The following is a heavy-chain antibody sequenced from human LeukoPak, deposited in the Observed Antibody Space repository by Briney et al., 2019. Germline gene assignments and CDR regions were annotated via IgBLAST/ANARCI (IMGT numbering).Heavy chain of an antibody. D-gene: IGHD6-19*01. V-gene: IGHV3-30-3*01. CDR2: ISYDGSNK. CDR1: GFTFSSYA. J-gene: IGHJ5*02. Sequence: PGGSLRLSCAASGFTFSSYAMHWVRQAPGKGLEWVAVISYDGSNKYYADSVKGRFTISRDNSKNTPYLQMNSLRAEDTAVYYCARDVMVAGTRWFDPWGQGTLVTVSS. CDR3: ARDVMVAGTRWFDP.